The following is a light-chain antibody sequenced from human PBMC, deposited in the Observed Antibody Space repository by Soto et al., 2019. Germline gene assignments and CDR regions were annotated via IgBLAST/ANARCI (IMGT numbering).Light chain of an antibody. Sequence: QSVLTQPPSVSGAPGQRVTISCTGSSSNVGGGYDVHWYQQLPGTAPKLLIYGNSNRPSGVPDRFSGSKSGTSASLAITGLQAEDEADDYCQCYVTSLSGSVFGGGTKLTVL. CDR2: GNS. CDR1: SSNVGGGYD. J-gene: IGLJ3*02. V-gene: IGLV1-40*01. CDR3: QCYVTSLSGSV.